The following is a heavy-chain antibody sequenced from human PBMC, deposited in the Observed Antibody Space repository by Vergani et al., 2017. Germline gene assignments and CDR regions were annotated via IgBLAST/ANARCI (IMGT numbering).Heavy chain of an antibody. CDR1: GFSFNTYW. J-gene: IGHJ5*01. Sequence: EVQLVESGGGSVQSGGSLRLSCVASGFSFNTYWMHWVRQVPGKGLMWVARIHEYGNRATYGDFETGRFTISRDNAKNTVFLQMNNLRADDAGVYYCVRTEYCTGIACNTRFDSWGQGALVTVSS. CDR2: IHEYGNRA. V-gene: IGHV3-74*03. CDR3: VRTEYCTGIACNTRFDS. D-gene: IGHD2-8*02.